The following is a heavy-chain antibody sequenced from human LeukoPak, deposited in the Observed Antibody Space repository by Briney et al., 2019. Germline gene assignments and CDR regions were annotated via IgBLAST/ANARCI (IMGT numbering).Heavy chain of an antibody. CDR2: IYYSGST. V-gene: IGHV4-39*01. CDR1: GGSISSSRYS. CDR3: ARRAYYYGSGSYYTV. J-gene: IGHJ4*02. Sequence: SETLSLTCTVSGGSISSSRYSWGWIRQPPGKGLEWIGSIYYSGSTNYNPSLKSRVTISVDTSKNQFSLKLSSVTAADTAVYYCARRAYYYGSGSYYTVWGQGTLVTVSS. D-gene: IGHD3-10*01.